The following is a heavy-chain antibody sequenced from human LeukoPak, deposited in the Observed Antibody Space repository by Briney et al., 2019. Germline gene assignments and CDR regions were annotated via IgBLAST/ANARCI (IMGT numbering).Heavy chain of an antibody. CDR1: GFTFSSYA. Sequence: GGSLRLSCAASGFTFSSYAMSWVRQAPGKGLEWVSAINGSGGSTYYADPVKGRFTISRDNSKNTLYLRMNSLRAEDTAVYYCAKVPSTVTTKFGYWGQGTLVTVSS. D-gene: IGHD4-17*01. CDR2: INGSGGST. CDR3: AKVPSTVTTKFGY. V-gene: IGHV3-23*01. J-gene: IGHJ4*02.